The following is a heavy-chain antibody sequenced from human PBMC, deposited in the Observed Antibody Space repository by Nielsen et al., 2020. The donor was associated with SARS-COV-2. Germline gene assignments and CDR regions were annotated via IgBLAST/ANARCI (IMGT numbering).Heavy chain of an antibody. Sequence: GESLKISCAASGFTFSSYWMNWVRQAPGKGLEWVANIKQDGSEKYYGDSVKGRFTISRDNSKNTLFLQMNSLRAEDSAVYYCARGGDYSNYGYWESYMDVGGKGTTVTVSS. CDR3: ARGGDYSNYGYWESYMDV. J-gene: IGHJ6*03. CDR2: IKQDGSEK. V-gene: IGHV3-7*01. CDR1: GFTFSSYW. D-gene: IGHD4-11*01.